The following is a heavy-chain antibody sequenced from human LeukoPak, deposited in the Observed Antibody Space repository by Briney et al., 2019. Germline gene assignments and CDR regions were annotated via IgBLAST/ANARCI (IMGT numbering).Heavy chain of an antibody. CDR3: ARGGESLRLGELSPFAAFDI. Sequence: KASQTLSLTCTVSGGSISSGGYYWSWIRQHPRKGLEWIGYIYYSGSTYYNPSLKSRVTISVDTSKNQFSLKLSSVTAADTAVYYCARGGESLRLGELSPFAAFDIWGQGTMVTVSS. J-gene: IGHJ3*02. CDR1: GGSISSGGYY. CDR2: IYYSGST. V-gene: IGHV4-31*03. D-gene: IGHD3-16*02.